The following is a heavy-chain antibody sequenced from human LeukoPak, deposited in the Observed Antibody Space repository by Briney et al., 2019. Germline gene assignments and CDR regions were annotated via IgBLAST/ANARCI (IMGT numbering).Heavy chain of an antibody. D-gene: IGHD2-21*01. CDR2: LHFSGTP. Sequence: PETLTHACSVSDDSIRTNSYYWGWIRQPPGKGLEWVGSLHFSGTPYYSPSLSSRVTISRDTSNNQLSLNLKSVAASDTAVYFCTRGGDAHKLGNFWGPGILVTLSS. CDR1: DDSIRTNSYY. CDR3: TRGGDAHKLGNF. J-gene: IGHJ4*02. V-gene: IGHV4-39*01.